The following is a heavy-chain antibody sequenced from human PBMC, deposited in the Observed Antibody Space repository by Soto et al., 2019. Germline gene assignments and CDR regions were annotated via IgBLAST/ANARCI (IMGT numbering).Heavy chain of an antibody. V-gene: IGHV5-51*01. D-gene: IGHD2-15*01. J-gene: IGHJ4*02. Sequence: PXXSLKISCKGSGYSFTSYWIGWVRQMPGKGLEWMGIIYPGDSDTRYSPSFQGQVTISADKSISTAYLQWSSLKASDTAMYYCXXXHSKXXXXSXXSCYSDFDYWGQGTLVTVSS. CDR1: GYSFTSYW. CDR3: XXXHSKXXXXSXXSCYSDFDY. CDR2: IYPGDSDT.